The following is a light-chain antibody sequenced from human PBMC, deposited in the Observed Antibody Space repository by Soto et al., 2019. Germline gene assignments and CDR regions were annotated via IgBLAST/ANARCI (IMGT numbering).Light chain of an antibody. V-gene: IGKV3-15*01. CDR2: GAS. J-gene: IGKJ2*01. CDR3: QQYTDWYT. CDR1: QSVRSK. Sequence: EIVMTQSPATLSVSPGERATLSCRASQSVRSKLAWYQQNPGQTPRLLIYGASTRATGIPARFSGSGSGTEFTLTSSSRQSEDFAVYYCQQYTDWYTFGQGTKLEIK.